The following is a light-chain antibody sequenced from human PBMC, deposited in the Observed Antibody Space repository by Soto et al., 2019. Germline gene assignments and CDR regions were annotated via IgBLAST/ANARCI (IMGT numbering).Light chain of an antibody. CDR3: QQYFTSPWT. CDR2: WAS. Sequence: DIVMTQSPDSLAVSLGERATFNCKSSQSILDRSKNKYYLAWYQQKSGQPPKLLIYWASLRESGVPDRFTGSGYGTDFTLTISSLQAEDGAVYYCQQYFTSPWTFGQGTKVEI. V-gene: IGKV4-1*01. CDR1: QSILDRSKNKYY. J-gene: IGKJ1*01.